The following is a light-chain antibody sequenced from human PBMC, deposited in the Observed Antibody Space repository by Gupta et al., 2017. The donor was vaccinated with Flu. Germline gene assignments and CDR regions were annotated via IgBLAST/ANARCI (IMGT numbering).Light chain of an antibody. J-gene: IGKJ5*01. V-gene: IGKV1-33*01. CDR3: QQYDNLPSIT. Sequence: SSLSASVGDRVTITCQASQDISNYLNWYQQKPGKVPKLLIYDASNLETGVPSRFSGSGSGTDFTFTISSLQPEDIATYYCQQYDNLPSITFGQGTRLEIK. CDR1: QDISNY. CDR2: DAS.